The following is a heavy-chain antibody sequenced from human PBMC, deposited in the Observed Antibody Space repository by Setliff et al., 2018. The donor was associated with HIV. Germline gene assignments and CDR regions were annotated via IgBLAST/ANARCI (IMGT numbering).Heavy chain of an antibody. CDR1: GGPFTSSS. CDR3: ARGQLRRRDSSGYELDY. V-gene: IGHV1-69*13. CDR2: IIPIFGKA. J-gene: IGHJ4*02. Sequence: SVKVSCKASGGPFTSSSIGWVRQAPGQGLEWMGGIIPIFGKANYAQKFQGRVTITADESTSAAYMELSSLRSEDTAVYSCARGQLRRRDSSGYELDYWGQGTLVTVSS. D-gene: IGHD3-22*01.